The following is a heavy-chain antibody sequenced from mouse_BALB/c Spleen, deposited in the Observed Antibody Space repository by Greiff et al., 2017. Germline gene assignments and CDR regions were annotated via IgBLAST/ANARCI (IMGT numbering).Heavy chain of an antibody. CDR1: GYTFTDYE. CDR3: LGRGCAMDY. D-gene: IGHD1-1*01. Sequence: VQLQQSGAELVRPGASVTLSCKASGYTFTDYEMHWVKQTPVHGLEWIGAIDPETGGTAYNQKFKGKATLTADKSSSTAYMELRSLTSEDSAVYYCLGRGCAMDYWGEGTSVTVSS. CDR2: IDPETGGT. V-gene: IGHV1-15*01. J-gene: IGHJ4*01.